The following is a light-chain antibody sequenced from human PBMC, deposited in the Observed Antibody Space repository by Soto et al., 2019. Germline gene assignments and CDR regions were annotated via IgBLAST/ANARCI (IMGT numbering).Light chain of an antibody. CDR3: LVWDNSGDRDV. Sequence: SYELTQPPSVSVAPGQTARITCGGNNIGSKSVHWYQQKPGQAPVVVVYEEYDRPSGIPERFSGSNSGNTATLTITRVEAGDEADYYCLVWDNSGDRDVFGTGTKLTVL. CDR2: EEY. V-gene: IGLV3-21*02. CDR1: NIGSKS. J-gene: IGLJ1*01.